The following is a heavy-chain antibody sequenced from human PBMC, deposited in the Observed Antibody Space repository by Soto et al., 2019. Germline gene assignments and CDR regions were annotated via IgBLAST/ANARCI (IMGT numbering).Heavy chain of an antibody. D-gene: IGHD2-15*01. V-gene: IGHV2-26*01. CDR3: ARIRGYCSGGSCYFYYFAMDV. CDR1: GFSLSEADVV. J-gene: IGHJ6*02. CDR2: ILSNDEE. Sequence: QVTLKESGPVLVKPTETRTLTCTVSGFSLSEADVVVAWIRQPPGKALDWLAHILSNDEEVFSSSLRTRLTISKDTSRRQVVLTMFNIDSVDPATYCCARIRGYCSGGSCYFYYFAMDVWGQGTTGTVSS.